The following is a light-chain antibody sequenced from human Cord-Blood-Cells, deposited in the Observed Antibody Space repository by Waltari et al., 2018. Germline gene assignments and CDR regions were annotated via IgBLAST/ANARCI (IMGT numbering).Light chain of an antibody. CDR2: GAS. J-gene: IGKJ4*01. V-gene: IGKV3-15*01. CDR1: KSVSSN. CDR3: QQYNNWPPLT. Sequence: EIVMTQSPATLAVSPGERAPLSCRASKSVSSNLAWYQQKPGQAPGLLIYGASTRATGIPSRFSGSGSGTEFTLTISSLQSEDFAVYYCQQYNNWPPLTFGGGTKVEIK.